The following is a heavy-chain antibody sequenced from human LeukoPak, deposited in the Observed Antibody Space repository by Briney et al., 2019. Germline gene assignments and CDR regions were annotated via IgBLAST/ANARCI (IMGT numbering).Heavy chain of an antibody. CDR3: TRRDGDSLDV. CDR1: GFIFSGSS. J-gene: IGHJ6*02. D-gene: IGHD3-3*01. V-gene: IGHV3-73*01. CDR2: IRSKTSNYAT. Sequence: PGGSLRLSCAASGFIFSGSSMHWVRQASGKGLEWVGRIRSKTSNYATAYAASVKGRFTISRDDSENTAYLQMNSLKSEDTAVYYCTRRDGDSLDVWGQGTTVTVSS.